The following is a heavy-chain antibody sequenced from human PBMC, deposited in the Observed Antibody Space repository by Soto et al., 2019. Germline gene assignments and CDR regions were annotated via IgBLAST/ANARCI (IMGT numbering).Heavy chain of an antibody. D-gene: IGHD4-4*01. CDR3: AREVTTAYCGMDV. CDR2: IYYSGST. J-gene: IGHJ6*02. Sequence: SETLSLTCTVSGGSISSYYWSWIRQPPGKGLEWIGYIYYSGSTNYNPSLKSRVTISVDTSKNQFSLKLSSVTAADTAVYYCAREVTTAYCGMDVWGQGTTVTVSS. V-gene: IGHV4-59*01. CDR1: GGSISSYY.